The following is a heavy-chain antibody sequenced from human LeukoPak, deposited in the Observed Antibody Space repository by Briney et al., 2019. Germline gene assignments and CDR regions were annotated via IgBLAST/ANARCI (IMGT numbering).Heavy chain of an antibody. J-gene: IGHJ4*02. CDR3: ARSIMITFGGVIVNNYFDY. CDR1: GFTFSTYA. Sequence: GSLRLSCAASGFTFSTYAMTWLRQAPGKGLEWVANIKQDGGEKYYVDSVKGRFTISRDNAKNSLYLQMNSLRAEDTAVYYCARSIMITFGGVIVNNYFDYWGQGTLVTVSS. D-gene: IGHD3-16*02. CDR2: IKQDGGEK. V-gene: IGHV3-7*01.